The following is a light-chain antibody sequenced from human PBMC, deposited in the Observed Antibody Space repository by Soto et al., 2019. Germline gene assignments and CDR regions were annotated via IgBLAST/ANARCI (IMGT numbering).Light chain of an antibody. J-gene: IGKJ1*01. CDR1: QGIRND. CDR2: EAS. Sequence: AILMTQSPSSLSASVGDRVTITCRAIQGIRNDLAWYQQKPGKAPKLLIYEASTLQSGVPSRFSGSYSGTDFTLTNGSLQPEDFATYYCLQDFKYPRTFGQGTKVEIK. CDR3: LQDFKYPRT. V-gene: IGKV1-6*01.